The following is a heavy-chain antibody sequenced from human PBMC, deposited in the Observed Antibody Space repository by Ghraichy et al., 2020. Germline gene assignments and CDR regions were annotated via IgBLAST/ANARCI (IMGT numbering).Heavy chain of an antibody. Sequence: SETLSLTCSVSGVFITSDNFYCNWVRQTPGKGLEWIGYIHSSGNTFYNPSLKSRPSISLDTSRNQFSLHLTSVTAEDTALYFCARGPPTYSSSSTWLDPWGQGTKVTVSS. CDR3: ARGPPTYSSSSTWLDP. V-gene: IGHV4-30-4*01. CDR2: IHSSGNT. D-gene: IGHD6-6*01. J-gene: IGHJ5*02. CDR1: GVFITSDNFY.